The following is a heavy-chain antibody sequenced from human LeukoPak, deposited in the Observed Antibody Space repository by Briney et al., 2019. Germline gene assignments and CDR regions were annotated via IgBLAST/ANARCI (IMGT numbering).Heavy chain of an antibody. D-gene: IGHD3-22*01. CDR2: ISSSSGYI. Sequence: KTGGSLRLSCAASGFTFSSYSMNWVRQAPGKGLEWVSSISSSSGYIYYADSVKGRFTISRDNSKNTLYLQMSSLRAEDTAVYYCVKDYYDTFDPWGQGTLVTVSS. CDR3: VKDYYDTFDP. CDR1: GFTFSSYS. V-gene: IGHV3-21*01. J-gene: IGHJ5*02.